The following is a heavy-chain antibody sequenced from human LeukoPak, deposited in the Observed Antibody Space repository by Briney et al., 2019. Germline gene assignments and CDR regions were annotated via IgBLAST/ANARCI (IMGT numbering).Heavy chain of an antibody. V-gene: IGHV3-7*01. CDR1: GFTFSSYW. Sequence: GGSLRLSCAASGFTFSSYWMSWVRQAPGKGLEWVANIKQDGSEKYYVDSVKGRFTISRDNAKNSLYLQMNSLRAEDAAVYYCAREAQWLDGDDAFDIWGQGTMVTVSS. D-gene: IGHD6-19*01. CDR3: AREAQWLDGDDAFDI. J-gene: IGHJ3*02. CDR2: IKQDGSEK.